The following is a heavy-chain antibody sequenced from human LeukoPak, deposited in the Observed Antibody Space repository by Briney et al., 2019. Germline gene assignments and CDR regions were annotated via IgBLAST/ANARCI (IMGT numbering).Heavy chain of an antibody. CDR2: ISGSGGST. CDR1: GFTFSSYH. Sequence: QPGGSLRLSCAASGFTFSSYHMNWVRQAPGKGLEWVSAISGSGGSTYYADSVKGRFTISRDNSKNTLYLQMNSLRAEDTAVYYCAKHCLAVAGPFDYWGQGTLVTVSS. J-gene: IGHJ4*02. D-gene: IGHD6-19*01. CDR3: AKHCLAVAGPFDY. V-gene: IGHV3-23*01.